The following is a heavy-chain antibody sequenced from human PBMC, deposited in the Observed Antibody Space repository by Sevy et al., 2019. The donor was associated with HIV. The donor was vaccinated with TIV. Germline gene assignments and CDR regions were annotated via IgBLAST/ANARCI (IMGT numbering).Heavy chain of an antibody. CDR1: GFNLNIYS. Sequence: GWSLRLSCAVSGFNLNIYSMSWVRQAPGKGLEWVSTLSFGCGKINYADSVKGRFIISRDDSKNTLYLQMNSLRAEDTAVYFCAREGCTRPHDYWGQGTLVTVSS. CDR2: LSFGCGKI. D-gene: IGHD2-8*01. V-gene: IGHV3-23*01. CDR3: AREGCTRPHDY. J-gene: IGHJ4*02.